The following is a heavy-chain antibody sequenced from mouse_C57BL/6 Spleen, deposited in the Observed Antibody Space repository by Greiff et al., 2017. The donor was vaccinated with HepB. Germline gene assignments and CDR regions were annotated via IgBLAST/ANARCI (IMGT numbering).Heavy chain of an antibody. D-gene: IGHD2-5*01. J-gene: IGHJ4*01. CDR1: GYTFTDYE. CDR3: TRGRSNYNAMDY. Sequence: VQLQQSGAELVRPGASVTLSCKASGYTFTDYEMHWVKQTPVHGLEWIGAIDPETGGTAYNQKFKGKAILTADKSSSTAYMELRSLTSEDSAVYYCTRGRSNYNAMDYWGQGTSVTVSS. V-gene: IGHV1-15*01. CDR2: IDPETGGT.